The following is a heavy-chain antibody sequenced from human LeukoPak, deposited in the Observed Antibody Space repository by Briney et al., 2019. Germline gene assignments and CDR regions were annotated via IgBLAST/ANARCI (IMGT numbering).Heavy chain of an antibody. J-gene: IGHJ4*02. Sequence: SETLSLTCTVSGGSISSYYWSWIRQPPGKGLEWIGFISYSGSTNYNPSLKSRVTISVDTSKNQFSLKLSSVTAADTAVYYCARRGERLFGYRGQGTLVTVSS. CDR3: ARRGERLFGY. CDR2: ISYSGST. D-gene: IGHD3-10*02. CDR1: GGSISSYY. V-gene: IGHV4-59*12.